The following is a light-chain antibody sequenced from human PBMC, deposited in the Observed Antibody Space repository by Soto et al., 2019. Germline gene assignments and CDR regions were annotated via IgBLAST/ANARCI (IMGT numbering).Light chain of an antibody. V-gene: IGLV2-8*01. CDR2: EVN. CDR3: SSYAGSRNV. Sequence: QSALTQPPSASGSPGQSVAISCTGTSSDVGGYNYVSWYQQHPGKAPKLMIYEVNKRPSGVPDRFSGAKSGNTASLTVSGLQAEDEADYYCSSYAGSRNVFGTGTKATAL. J-gene: IGLJ1*01. CDR1: SSDVGGYNY.